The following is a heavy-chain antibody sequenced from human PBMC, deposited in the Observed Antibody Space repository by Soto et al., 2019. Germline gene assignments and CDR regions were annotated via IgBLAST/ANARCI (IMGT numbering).Heavy chain of an antibody. J-gene: IGHJ5*02. CDR3: ARGVATIGP. CDR2: IYYSGST. CDR1: RDSISSYY. Sequence: QVQLQESGPRLVKPSETLSLTCTVSRDSISSYYWSWIRQPPGKGLEWIGYIYYSGSTNYNPSLKSRVTISVDTPKNQFSLKLTSVTAADTAVYYCARGVATIGPWGQGTLVTVSS. V-gene: IGHV4-59*01. D-gene: IGHD5-12*01.